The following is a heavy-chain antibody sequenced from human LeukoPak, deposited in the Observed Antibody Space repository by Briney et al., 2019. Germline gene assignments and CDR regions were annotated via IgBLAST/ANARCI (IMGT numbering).Heavy chain of an antibody. D-gene: IGHD4-17*01. CDR1: GYTFTCYY. V-gene: IGHV1-2*02. Sequence: ASVKVSCKASGYTFTCYYMHWVRQAPGQGLEWMGWINPNSGGTNYAQKFQGRVTMTRDTSISTAYMELSRLRSDDTAVYYCARTVTYYSDAFDIWGQGTMVTVSS. CDR3: ARTVTYYSDAFDI. J-gene: IGHJ3*02. CDR2: INPNSGGT.